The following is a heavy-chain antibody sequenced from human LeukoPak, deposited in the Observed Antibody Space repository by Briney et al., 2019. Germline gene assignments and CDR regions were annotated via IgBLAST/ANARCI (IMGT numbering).Heavy chain of an antibody. CDR3: ARGRHDYGDYDAFDI. CDR1: GGTFSSYA. Sequence: SVKVSCKASGGTFSSYAISWVRQAPGQGLEWMGGIIPIFGTANYAQKFQGRVTITADESTSTAYMELSSLRSEDTAVYYCARGRHDYGDYDAFDIWGQGTMVTVSS. J-gene: IGHJ3*02. D-gene: IGHD4-17*01. CDR2: IIPIFGTA. V-gene: IGHV1-69*13.